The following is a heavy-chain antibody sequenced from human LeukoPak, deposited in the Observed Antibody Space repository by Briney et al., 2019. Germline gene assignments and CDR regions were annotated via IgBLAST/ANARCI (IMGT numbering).Heavy chain of an antibody. D-gene: IGHD3-9*01. CDR3: ARISLTGYAPISGYFDY. V-gene: IGHV4-4*07. J-gene: IGHJ4*02. CDR2: IYTTGST. Sequence: SETLSLTCTVSGGSISSDYWSWIRQPAGKGLEWIGRIYTTGSTNYSPSLKSRVTMSVDTSKNQFSLKLNSVTAADTAVYYCARISLTGYAPISGYFDYWGRGTLVTVSS. CDR1: GGSISSDY.